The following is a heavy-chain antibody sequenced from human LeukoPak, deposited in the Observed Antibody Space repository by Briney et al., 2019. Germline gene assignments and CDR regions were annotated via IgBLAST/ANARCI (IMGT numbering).Heavy chain of an antibody. V-gene: IGHV3-30*02. D-gene: IGHD3-9*01. J-gene: IGHJ4*02. CDR1: GFTFNNYG. CDR2: IQNDGSDK. CDR3: ARDSLDVYDMPH. Sequence: GGSLRLSCAASGFTFNNYGVHWVRQAPGMGLEWVSFIQNDGSDKFYSESVKGRFTISRDNAKNSPYLQMNSLRAEDTAVYYCARDSLDVYDMPHWGQGTLVTVSS.